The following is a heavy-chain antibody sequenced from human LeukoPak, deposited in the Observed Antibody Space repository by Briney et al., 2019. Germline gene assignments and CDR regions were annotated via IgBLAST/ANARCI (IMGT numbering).Heavy chain of an antibody. Sequence: PGGSLRLSCAASGFTFSSYSMNWVRQAPGKGLEWVSSISSSSSYIYYADSVKGRFTISRDNAKNSLYLQMNSLRAEDTAVYYCAREIGYYDSSGYYPDYWGQGTLVTVYS. CDR1: GFTFSSYS. CDR3: AREIGYYDSSGYYPDY. D-gene: IGHD3-22*01. CDR2: ISSSSSYI. J-gene: IGHJ4*02. V-gene: IGHV3-21*01.